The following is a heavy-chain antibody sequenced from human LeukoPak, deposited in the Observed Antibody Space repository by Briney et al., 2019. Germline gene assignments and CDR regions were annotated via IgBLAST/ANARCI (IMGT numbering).Heavy chain of an antibody. V-gene: IGHV4-34*01. J-gene: IGHJ6*03. D-gene: IGHD2-2*01. CDR2: INHSGST. Sequence: SETLSLTCAVYGGSFSGYYWSWIRQPPGKGLEWIGEINHSGSTNYNPSLKSRVTISVDTSKNQFSLKLSSVTAADTAVYYCARAIVVVPAADDYYYYYMDVWGEGTTVTVSS. CDR3: ARAIVVVPAADDYYYYYMDV. CDR1: GGSFSGYY.